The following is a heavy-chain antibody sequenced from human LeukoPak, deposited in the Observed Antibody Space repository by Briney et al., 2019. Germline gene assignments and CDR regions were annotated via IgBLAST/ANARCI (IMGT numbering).Heavy chain of an antibody. CDR1: GGSISSSSYY. V-gene: IGHV4-39*07. CDR2: INHSGST. J-gene: IGHJ4*02. CDR3: ARGPPYDSSGYYVY. D-gene: IGHD3-22*01. Sequence: SETLSLTCTVSGGSISSSSYYWSWIRQPPGKGLEWIGEINHSGSTNYNPSLKSRVTISVDTSKNQFSLKLSSVTAADTAVYYCARGPPYDSSGYYVYWGQGTLVTVSS.